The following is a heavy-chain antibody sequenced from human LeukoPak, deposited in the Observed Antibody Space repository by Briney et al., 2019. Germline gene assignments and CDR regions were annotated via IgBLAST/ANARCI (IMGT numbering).Heavy chain of an antibody. J-gene: IGHJ3*02. Sequence: PGESLKISCKGSGYSFTSYWIGWVRQMPGKGLEWMGIIYPGDSDTRYSPSFQGQVTISADKSISTAYLQWSSLKASDTAMYYCARRPLNPRLLESLDAFDIWGQGTMVTVSS. D-gene: IGHD3-3*01. CDR3: ARRPLNPRLLESLDAFDI. V-gene: IGHV5-51*01. CDR2: IYPGDSDT. CDR1: GYSFTSYW.